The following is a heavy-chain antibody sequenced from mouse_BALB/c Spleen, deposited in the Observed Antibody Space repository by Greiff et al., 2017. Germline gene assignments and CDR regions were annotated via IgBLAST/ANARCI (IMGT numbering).Heavy chain of an antibody. V-gene: IGHV1-87*01. J-gene: IGHJ3*01. D-gene: IGHD2-4*01. CDR2: IYPGDGDT. CDR1: GYTFTSYW. CDR3: ATYDDYDGDSFAY. Sequence: QVQLKQSGAELARPGASVKLSCKASGYTFTSYWMQWVKQRPGQGLEWIGAIYPGDGDTRYTQKFKGKATLTVDKSSSTAYMQLSSLASEDSAVYYCATYDDYDGDSFAYWGQGTLVTVSA.